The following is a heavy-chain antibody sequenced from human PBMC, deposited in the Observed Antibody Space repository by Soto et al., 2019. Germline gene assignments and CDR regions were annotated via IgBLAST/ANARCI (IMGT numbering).Heavy chain of an antibody. CDR2: INPSGGST. V-gene: IGHV1-46*01. CDR1: GYTFTSYY. CDR3: ARSVRDGYNIRVVLGNYGMDV. J-gene: IGHJ6*02. D-gene: IGHD5-12*01. Sequence: ASVKVSCKASGYTFTSYYMHWVRQAPGQGLEWMGIINPSGGSTSYAQKFQGRVTMTRDRSTSTVYMELSSLRSEDTAVYYCARSVRDGYNIRVVLGNYGMDVWGQGTTVTVSS.